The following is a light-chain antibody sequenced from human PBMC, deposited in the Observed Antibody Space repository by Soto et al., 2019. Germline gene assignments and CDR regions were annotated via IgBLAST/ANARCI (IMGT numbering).Light chain of an antibody. CDR2: EVS. J-gene: IGLJ1*01. Sequence: LTQPASVSGSPGQSITISCTGTSSDVGNYNLVTWYQQHPGKAPQLMIYEVSKRPSGVSDRFSGSKSGNTASLTISGLQADDEADYYCCSYAGSYIYVFGTGTKVPVL. CDR3: CSYAGSYIYV. V-gene: IGLV2-23*02. CDR1: SSDVGNYNL.